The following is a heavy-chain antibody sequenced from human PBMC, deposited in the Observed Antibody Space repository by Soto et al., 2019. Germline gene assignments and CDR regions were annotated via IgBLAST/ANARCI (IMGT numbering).Heavy chain of an antibody. D-gene: IGHD1-20*01. J-gene: IGHJ4*02. V-gene: IGHV3-30-3*01. CDR1: GFTFNIYA. Sequence: GGSLRLSCAASGFTFNIYAMHWVRQAPGKGLEWVAVVSSDETAKHYGDSAKGRFTISRDNSKSILHLQMNSLRAEDTAIYYCVRDNWSDRTLFDYWGQGTLVTVSS. CDR3: VRDNWSDRTLFDY. CDR2: VSSDETAK.